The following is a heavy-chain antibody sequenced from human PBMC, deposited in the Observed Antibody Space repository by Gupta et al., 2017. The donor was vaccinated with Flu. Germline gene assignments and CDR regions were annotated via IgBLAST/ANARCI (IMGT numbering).Heavy chain of an antibody. CDR1: GSTFSSYG. J-gene: IGHJ6*03. V-gene: IGHV3-30*18. CDR2: IASGGNHK. Sequence: QMQLVESGGGVVQFGTSLRLSCAASGSTFSSYGMHWVRQAPGKGLEWVADIASGGNHKDYADSVRGLFTISRDNSKNTLSLERDSLRVEDTAVYYCAKDGPWTASCPYYCYYMDVWGKGTTVTVSS. D-gene: IGHD2-2*01. CDR3: AKDGPWTASCPYYCYYMDV.